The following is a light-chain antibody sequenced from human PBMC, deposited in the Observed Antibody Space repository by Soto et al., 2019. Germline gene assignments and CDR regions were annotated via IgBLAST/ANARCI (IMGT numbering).Light chain of an antibody. CDR2: GAS. CDR1: QSVSSSY. CDR3: QQYGSSPFT. Sequence: EIVLTQSPGTLSLSPGERATLSCRASQSVSSSYLAWYQQKPGQAPRLLIYGASSRATGIPDRFSASGSGTVFTLTISRLEPEDFAVYSCQQYGSSPFTFGGGTKLEIK. J-gene: IGKJ4*01. V-gene: IGKV3-20*01.